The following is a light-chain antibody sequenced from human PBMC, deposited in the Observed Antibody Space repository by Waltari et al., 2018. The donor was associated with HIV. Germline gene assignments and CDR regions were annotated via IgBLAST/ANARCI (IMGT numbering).Light chain of an antibody. Sequence: QSALTQPASVSGSPGQSITISCTGTSSDIGGYNSVSWYQQHPGKVPKLLIYEVFYGPSGVSNRFSCSKSGNTASLTISGLQAEDEADYYCSSRTSGTSFYVFGTGTRVTV. J-gene: IGLJ1*01. CDR1: SSDIGGYNS. CDR3: SSRTSGTSFYV. CDR2: EVF. V-gene: IGLV2-14*01.